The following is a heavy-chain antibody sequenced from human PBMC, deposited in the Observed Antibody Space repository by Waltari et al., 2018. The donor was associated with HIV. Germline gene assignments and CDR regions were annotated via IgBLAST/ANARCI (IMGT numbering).Heavy chain of an antibody. D-gene: IGHD1-7*01. Sequence: QLQLQESGPGLVKPSETLSLTCTVSGGSISSSSYYWGWIRQPPGKGLEWIGSIYYSGGTYYNPSLKSRVTISVDTSKNQFSLKLSSVTAADTAVYYCARDHITGTTPHTPIDYWGQGTLVTVSS. V-gene: IGHV4-39*07. CDR2: IYYSGGT. J-gene: IGHJ4*02. CDR1: GGSISSSSYY. CDR3: ARDHITGTTPHTPIDY.